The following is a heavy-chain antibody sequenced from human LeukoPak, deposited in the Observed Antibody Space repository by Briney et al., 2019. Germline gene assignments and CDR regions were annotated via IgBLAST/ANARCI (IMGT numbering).Heavy chain of an antibody. J-gene: IGHJ4*02. V-gene: IGHV3-21*01. CDR1: GFPSGSIS. Sequence: PGGSLRLSCAASGFPSGSISMTWVGQAQGKCLDWVSSISSSSSYIYYADSVKGRFTISRDNAKNSLYLQMNSLRAEDTAVYYCARDHTGGVVDYWGQGTLVTVSS. CDR3: ARDHTGGVVDY. CDR2: ISSSSSYI. D-gene: IGHD2-8*02.